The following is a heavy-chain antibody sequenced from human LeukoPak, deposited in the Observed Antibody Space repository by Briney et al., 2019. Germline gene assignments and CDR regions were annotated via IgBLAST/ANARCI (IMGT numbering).Heavy chain of an antibody. V-gene: IGHV4-39*01. Sequence: SETLSLTCTVSGGSISSSSYYWGWIRRPPGKGLEWIGSIYYSGSTYYNPSLRSRVTISVDTSKNQFSLKLSSVTAADTAVYYCASLSCSSTSCYAGWFDPWGQGTLVTVSS. D-gene: IGHD2-2*01. CDR3: ASLSCSSTSCYAGWFDP. CDR1: GGSISSSSYY. J-gene: IGHJ5*02. CDR2: IYYSGST.